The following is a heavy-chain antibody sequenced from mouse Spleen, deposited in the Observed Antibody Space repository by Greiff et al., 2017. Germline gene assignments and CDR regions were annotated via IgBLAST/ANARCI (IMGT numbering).Heavy chain of an antibody. CDR3: ARGELGRDLFDY. D-gene: IGHD4-1*01. CDR1: GYAFSSSW. V-gene: IGHV1-82*01. Sequence: QVQLQQSGAELARPGASVKISCKASGYAFSSSWMNWVKQRPGKGLEWIGRIYPGDGDTNYNGKFKGKATLTADKSSSTAYMQLSSLTSEDSAVYFCARGELGRDLFDYWGQGTTLTVSS. CDR2: IYPGDGDT. J-gene: IGHJ2*01.